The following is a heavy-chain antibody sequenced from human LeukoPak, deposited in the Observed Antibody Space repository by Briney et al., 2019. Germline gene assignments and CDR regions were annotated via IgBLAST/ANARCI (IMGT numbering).Heavy chain of an antibody. CDR1: GYTFTSYE. CDR2: INPNSGNT. D-gene: IGHD2-15*01. Sequence: ASVKVSCKASGYTFTSYEINWVRQPTAQQLAWMGCINPNSGNTGYAQKLQGSVTITRITSISTAYMELSSRRSEDTAVYYCARAGHLLPPTDAFDIWGKGTMVTVSS. J-gene: IGHJ3*02. V-gene: IGHV1-8*03. CDR3: ARAGHLLPPTDAFDI.